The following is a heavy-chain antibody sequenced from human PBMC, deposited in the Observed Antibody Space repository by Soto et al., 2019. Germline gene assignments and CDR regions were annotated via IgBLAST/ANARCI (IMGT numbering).Heavy chain of an antibody. D-gene: IGHD6-19*01. CDR3: AKDLIYGYNSGRPFDS. CDR1: GFTFSSFA. J-gene: IGHJ4*02. Sequence: EVQLLESGGGLVQPGGSLRLSCAASGFTFSSFAMSWVRQAPGKGLEWVSAIGSRGDSTYYADSVKGRFTISRDNSKNTLYLQMISLRAEDTAVYYCAKDLIYGYNSGRPFDSWGQGTLVTVSS. V-gene: IGHV3-23*01. CDR2: IGSRGDST.